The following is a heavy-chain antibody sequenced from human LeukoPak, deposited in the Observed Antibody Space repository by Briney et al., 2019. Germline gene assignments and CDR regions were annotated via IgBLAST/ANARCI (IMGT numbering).Heavy chain of an antibody. V-gene: IGHV4-59*13. CDR3: ARQNHDSSGLTSFDP. CDR1: SVSMTNYY. J-gene: IGHJ5*02. CDR2: IYYSGST. D-gene: IGHD3-22*01. Sequence: SETLSLTCTVSSVSMTNYYWSWIRHPPGKGLEWIGNIYYSGSTNYNPSLKTRITISVDTSKNQFSLKLNSVTAADTAVYYCARQNHDSSGLTSFDPWGQGTLVTVFS.